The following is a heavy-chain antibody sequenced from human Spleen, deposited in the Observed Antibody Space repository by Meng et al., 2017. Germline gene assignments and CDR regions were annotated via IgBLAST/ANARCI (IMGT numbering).Heavy chain of an antibody. Sequence: EVQLVESGGALVQPGGSLRPSCVGSGITVSTNYMSWVRQAPGKGLEWVSVIYSTGATFYIDSVKGRFTISRDNSKNTLYLHMNSLRGEDTGIYYCARETTDRHIDCWGQGTLVTVSS. D-gene: IGHD4-17*01. V-gene: IGHV3-66*01. CDR1: GITVSTNY. J-gene: IGHJ4*02. CDR2: IYSTGAT. CDR3: ARETTDRHIDC.